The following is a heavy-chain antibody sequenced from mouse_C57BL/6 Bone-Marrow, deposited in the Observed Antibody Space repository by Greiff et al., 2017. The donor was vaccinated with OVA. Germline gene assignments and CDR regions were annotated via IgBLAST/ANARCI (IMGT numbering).Heavy chain of an antibody. CDR2: INPNYGTT. CDR1: GYSFTDYN. Sequence: LMESGPELVKPGASVKISCKASGYSFTDYNMNWVKQSNGKSLEWIGVINPNYGTTSYNQKFKGKATLTVDQSSSTAYMQLNSLTSEDAAVYYCARTLYYYGSLHWYFDVWGTGTTVTVSS. V-gene: IGHV1-39*01. CDR3: ARTLYYYGSLHWYFDV. D-gene: IGHD1-1*01. J-gene: IGHJ1*03.